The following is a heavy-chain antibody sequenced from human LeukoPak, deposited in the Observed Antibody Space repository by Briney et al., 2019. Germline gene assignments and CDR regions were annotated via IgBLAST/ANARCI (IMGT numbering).Heavy chain of an antibody. CDR3: ARDPGLRYNNYYYYYMDV. J-gene: IGHJ6*03. Sequence: SETLSLTCTVSGGSISSSSYYWGWIRQPPGKGLEWIGSIYYSGSTYYNLSLKSRVTISVDTSKNQFSLKLSSVTPEDTAVYYCARDPGLRYNNYYYYYMDVWGKGTTVTVSS. CDR2: IYYSGST. V-gene: IGHV4-39*07. D-gene: IGHD5-12*01. CDR1: GGSISSSSYY.